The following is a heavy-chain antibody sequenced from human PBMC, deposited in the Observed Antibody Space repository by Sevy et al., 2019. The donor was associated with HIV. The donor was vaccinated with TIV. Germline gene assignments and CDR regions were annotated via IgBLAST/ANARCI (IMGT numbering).Heavy chain of an antibody. CDR2: IKSKTDGGTI. J-gene: IGHJ4*02. CDR3: TTGNYSSGWYYFDY. D-gene: IGHD6-19*01. CDR1: GFTFSNAW. V-gene: IGHV3-15*01. Sequence: GGSLRLSCAASGFTFSNAWMSWVRQAPGKGLEWVGRIKSKTDGGTIDYAAPVKGRFTISRDDSKNTLYLQMNSLKTEDTAVYYCTTGNYSSGWYYFDYWGQGTLVTVSS.